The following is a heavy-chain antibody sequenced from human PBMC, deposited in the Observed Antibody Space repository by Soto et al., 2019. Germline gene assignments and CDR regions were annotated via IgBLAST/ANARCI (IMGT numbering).Heavy chain of an antibody. V-gene: IGHV4-59*12. CDR2: MYNTGST. Sequence: PSETLSLTCTVSGGSISGYYWSWIRQPPGKGLEWIGYMYNTGSTVYNPSLKSRVTISVDTSKNQFSLKLSSVTAADTAVYYCARGNRYMGRGVRSNYYGMDVWGQGNTVNVS. J-gene: IGHJ6*02. D-gene: IGHD3-10*01. CDR1: GGSISGYY. CDR3: ARGNRYMGRGVRSNYYGMDV.